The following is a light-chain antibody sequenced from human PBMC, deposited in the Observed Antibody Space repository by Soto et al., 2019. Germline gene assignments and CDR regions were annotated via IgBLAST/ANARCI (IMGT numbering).Light chain of an antibody. J-gene: IGKJ1*01. V-gene: IGKV3-15*01. CDR1: QSITNN. Sequence: EIVMTQSPATLSVSPGESATLSCRSSQSITNNLAWYQQKPGQPPRLLIYGASTSATGFPARFSGSGSGTEFTLTISSLQSEDFAVYYCQQYNNWPPTWTFGQGTQVDIK. CDR2: GAS. CDR3: QQYNNWPPTWT.